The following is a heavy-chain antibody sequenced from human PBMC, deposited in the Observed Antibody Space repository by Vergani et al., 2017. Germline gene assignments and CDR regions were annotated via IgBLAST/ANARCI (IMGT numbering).Heavy chain of an antibody. CDR1: GFTFSSYA. D-gene: IGHD5-12*01. Sequence: QVQLVESGGGVVQPGRSLRLSCAASGFTFSSYAMHWVRQAPGKGLEWVAVISYDGSNKYYADSVKGRFTISRDNSKNTLYLQMNSLRAEDTAVYYCARDRDLSGYDWDPWLVRYYFDYWGQGTLVTVSS. V-gene: IGHV3-30*04. J-gene: IGHJ4*02. CDR2: ISYDGSNK. CDR3: ARDRDLSGYDWDPWLVRYYFDY.